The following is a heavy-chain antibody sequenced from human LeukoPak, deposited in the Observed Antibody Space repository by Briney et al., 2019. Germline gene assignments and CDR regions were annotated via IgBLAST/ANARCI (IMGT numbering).Heavy chain of an antibody. CDR2: IYHSGST. J-gene: IGHJ5*02. CDR3: ASSLWGAAAGHNWFDP. Sequence: PSQTLSLTCAVSGGSISSGGYSWSWIRQPPGKGLEWIGYIYHSGSTYYNPSLKSRVTISVDRSKNQFSLKLSSVTAADTAVCYCASSLWGAAAGHNWFDPWGQGTLVTVSS. CDR1: GGSISSGGYS. D-gene: IGHD6-13*01. V-gene: IGHV4-30-2*01.